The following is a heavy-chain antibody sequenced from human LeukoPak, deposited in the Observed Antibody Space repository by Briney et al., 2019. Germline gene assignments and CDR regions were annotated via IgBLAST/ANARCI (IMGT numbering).Heavy chain of an antibody. CDR3: ARDYRGGGNYVQEAFGY. CDR1: GYTFTTGYTFTIYY. Sequence: ASVKVSCKASGYTFTTGYTFTIYYMHWVRQAPGQGLEWMGIINPSGGSTSYAQQFQGRVTLTRDTSTSTVYMELSSLTSEDTAVYYCARDYRGGGNYVQEAFGYWGQGTLVTVSS. J-gene: IGHJ4*02. D-gene: IGHD1-26*01. CDR2: INPSGGST. V-gene: IGHV1-46*01.